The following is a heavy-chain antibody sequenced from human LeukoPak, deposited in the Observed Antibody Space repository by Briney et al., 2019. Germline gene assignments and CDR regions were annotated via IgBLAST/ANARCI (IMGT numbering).Heavy chain of an antibody. CDR1: GFSFNGHG. D-gene: IGHD5-12*01. CDR3: ARGSANSGYAANY. CDR2: ISSSSSYI. J-gene: IGHJ4*02. V-gene: IGHV3-21*01. Sequence: GGSLRLSCAASGFSFNGHGMHWVRQAPGKGLEWVSSISSSSSYIYYADSVKGRFTISRDNAKNSLYLQMNSLRAEDTAVYYCARGSANSGYAANYWGQGTLVTVSS.